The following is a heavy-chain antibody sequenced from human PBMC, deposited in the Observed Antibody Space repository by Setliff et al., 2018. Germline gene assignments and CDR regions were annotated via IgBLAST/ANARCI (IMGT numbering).Heavy chain of an antibody. D-gene: IGHD6-13*01. CDR1: GFKFDDHV. Sequence: SLKISCVASGFKFDDHVMYWVRQVPGKGLEWVAGITWNSDNTGYVDSVKGRFTISRDNAKNLLYLQMNSLRAEDTAVYYCVTSIAAAPGYWRQGTLVTVSS. CDR2: ITWNSDNT. J-gene: IGHJ4*02. V-gene: IGHV3-9*01. CDR3: VTSIAAAPGY.